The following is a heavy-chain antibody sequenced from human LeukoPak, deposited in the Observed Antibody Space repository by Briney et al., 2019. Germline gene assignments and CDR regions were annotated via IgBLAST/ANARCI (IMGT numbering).Heavy chain of an antibody. CDR2: INHRGDT. CDR3: ARGPTIIETGYFDY. V-gene: IGHV4-34*01. J-gene: IGHJ4*03. Sequence: PSETLSLTCAVYGGSFSAYHWSWIRQSPGKGLEWIAEINHRGDTNYNPSVKSRVSISVDTSKNQFSLKVTSLTAADTAVYYCARGPTIIETGYFDYWGQGTLVTVSS. D-gene: IGHD1-1*01. CDR1: GGSFSAYH.